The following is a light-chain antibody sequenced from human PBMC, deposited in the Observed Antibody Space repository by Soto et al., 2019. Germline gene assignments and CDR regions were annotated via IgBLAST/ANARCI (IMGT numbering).Light chain of an antibody. V-gene: IGKV1-39*01. CDR3: QQSFSTPRT. CDR1: QTISNY. CDR2: AAF. Sequence: DIQLTQSPSSLSASVGDRVTITCRTSQTISNYLNWYQQKPGKAPKLLIYAAFSLQSGVPSRFSGSGSGTDFTLTNSSLQPEDFATYYCQQSFSTPRTFGQGTKVDIK. J-gene: IGKJ1*01.